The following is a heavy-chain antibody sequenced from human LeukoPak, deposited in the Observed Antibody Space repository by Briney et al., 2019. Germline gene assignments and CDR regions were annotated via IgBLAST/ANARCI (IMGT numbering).Heavy chain of an antibody. Sequence: RGESLKISCKGSGYSFPSYWIGWVRQMPGKGLEWMGIIYPGDSDTRYSPSFQGQVTISADKSISTAYLQWSSLKASDTAMYYCASGDSSGYYSDAFDIWGQGTMVTVSS. J-gene: IGHJ3*02. CDR1: GYSFPSYW. CDR3: ASGDSSGYYSDAFDI. D-gene: IGHD3-22*01. V-gene: IGHV5-51*01. CDR2: IYPGDSDT.